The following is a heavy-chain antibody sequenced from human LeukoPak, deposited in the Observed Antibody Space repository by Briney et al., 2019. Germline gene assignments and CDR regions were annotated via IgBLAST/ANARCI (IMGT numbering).Heavy chain of an antibody. CDR1: GFTFSSYG. CDR3: AKGPRTVRFGDRDKGIFDY. Sequence: PAGSLRLSCAASGFTFSSYGMNWVRQAPGKGLEWVSGISGSGGGAYYADSVKGRFTISRDNSKNMLYLQMSSLRAEDTAVYYCAKGPRTVRFGDRDKGIFDYWGQGTLVTVSS. CDR2: ISGSGGGA. J-gene: IGHJ4*02. V-gene: IGHV3-23*01. D-gene: IGHD3-10*01.